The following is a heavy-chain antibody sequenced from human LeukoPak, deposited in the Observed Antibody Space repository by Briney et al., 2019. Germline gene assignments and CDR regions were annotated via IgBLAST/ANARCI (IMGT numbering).Heavy chain of an antibody. J-gene: IGHJ5*02. D-gene: IGHD6-13*01. CDR2: INTNTGNP. CDR1: GYTFASYY. Sequence: GASVKVSCKASGYTFASYYMHWVRQAPGQGLEWMGWINTNTGNPTYAQGFTGRFVFSLDTSVSTAYLQISSLKAEDTAVYYCARGWWSSSWYGGYNWFDPWGQGTLVTVSS. V-gene: IGHV7-4-1*02. CDR3: ARGWWSSSWYGGYNWFDP.